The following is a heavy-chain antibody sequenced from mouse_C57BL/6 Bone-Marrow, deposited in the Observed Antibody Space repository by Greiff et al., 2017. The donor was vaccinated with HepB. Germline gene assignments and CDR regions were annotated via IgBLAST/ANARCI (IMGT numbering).Heavy chain of an antibody. D-gene: IGHD1-1*01. CDR2: IHPNSGST. J-gene: IGHJ3*01. V-gene: IGHV1-64*01. Sequence: VQLQQPGAELVKPGASVKLSCKASGYTFTSYWMHWVKQRPGQGLEWIGMIHPNSGSTNYNEKFKSKATLTVDKSSSTAYMQLSSLTSEDSAVYYCAATAFYYYGSSPFAYWGQGTLVTVSA. CDR3: AATAFYYYGSSPFAY. CDR1: GYTFTSYW.